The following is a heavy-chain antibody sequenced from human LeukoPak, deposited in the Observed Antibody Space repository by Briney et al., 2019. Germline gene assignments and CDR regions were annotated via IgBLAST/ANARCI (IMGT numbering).Heavy chain of an antibody. CDR1: GFILSNYR. D-gene: IGHD2-2*01. CDR3: AREGHCSTTSCALDAIEI. V-gene: IGHV3-48*01. Sequence: PGGSLRLSCAASGFILSNYRMNWVRQAPGKGLEWVSYISSSGNSREYADSVKGRFTISRDNAKNSLSLQMNSLRAEDTAVYYCAREGHCSTTSCALDAIEIWGQGTLVVVSS. J-gene: IGHJ3*02. CDR2: ISSSGNSR.